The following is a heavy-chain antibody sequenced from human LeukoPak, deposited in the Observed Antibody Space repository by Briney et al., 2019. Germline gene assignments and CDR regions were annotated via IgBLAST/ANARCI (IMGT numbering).Heavy chain of an antibody. D-gene: IGHD3-10*01. J-gene: IGHJ5*02. V-gene: IGHV3-48*01. CDR2: ISSARNTI. CDR3: AKDGWFGDYTWFDP. Sequence: GGSLRLSCAASAFTSSSYSINCVRQAPGKWLGWVSFISSARNTIYYADSVKGRSTVSRGNAKNSLYLQMNSPRAEKTPMYNSAKDGWFGDYTWFDPWGQGTLVTVSS. CDR1: AFTSSSYS.